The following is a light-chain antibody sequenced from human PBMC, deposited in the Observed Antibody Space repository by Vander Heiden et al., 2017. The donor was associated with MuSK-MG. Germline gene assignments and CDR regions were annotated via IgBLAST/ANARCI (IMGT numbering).Light chain of an antibody. CDR3: QQHNNWPPNT. V-gene: IGKV3-15*01. J-gene: IGKJ1*01. CDR2: GAS. CDR1: QSVSSN. Sequence: EIVMTPSPATLSVSPGERATLSCRASQSVSSNLAWYQQKPGQAPRLLIYGASTRATGIPARFSGSGYGTEFTLTISSRQSEDFAVYYCQQHNNWPPNTFGQGTKVEIK.